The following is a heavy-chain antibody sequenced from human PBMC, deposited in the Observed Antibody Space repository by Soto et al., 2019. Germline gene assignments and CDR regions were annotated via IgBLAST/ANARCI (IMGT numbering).Heavy chain of an antibody. J-gene: IGHJ4*02. CDR2: INAGNGNT. Sequence: ASVKVSFKASGYTFTRYAMHWVRQAPGQRLEWMGWINAGNGNTKYSQKFQGRVTITRDTSASTVYMELSSLRSEDTAVYYCARDQKGNWNYNVDYWGQGTLVTVSS. CDR1: GYTFTRYA. V-gene: IGHV1-3*01. CDR3: ARDQKGNWNYNVDY. D-gene: IGHD1-7*01.